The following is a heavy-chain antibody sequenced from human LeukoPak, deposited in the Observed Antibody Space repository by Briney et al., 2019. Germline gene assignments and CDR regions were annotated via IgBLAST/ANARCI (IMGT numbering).Heavy chain of an antibody. V-gene: IGHV3-30-3*01. J-gene: IGHJ3*02. Sequence: PGGSLSLSCAASGFTLSSNAMHWVRQAPGKGLEWVAVISHDGSNKYYADAVKGRFTISRDNSKNTLYLQMNSLRAEDTAVYYCARDYADAFDIWGQGTMVTVSS. D-gene: IGHD4-17*01. CDR2: ISHDGSNK. CDR1: GFTLSSNA. CDR3: ARDYADAFDI.